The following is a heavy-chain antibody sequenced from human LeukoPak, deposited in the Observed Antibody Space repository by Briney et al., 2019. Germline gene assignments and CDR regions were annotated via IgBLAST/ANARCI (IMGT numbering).Heavy chain of an antibody. CDR2: INWNGGST. J-gene: IGHJ6*03. V-gene: IGHV3-20*04. CDR3: ARGRVMGMLYTRMDV. Sequence: PGGSLRLSCAASGFTFDDYGMSWVRQAPGKGLEWVSGINWNGGSTGYADSVKGRFTISRDNAKNSLYLQMNSLRAEDTALYYCARGRVMGMLYTRMDVWGKGTTVTVSS. CDR1: GFTFDDYG. D-gene: IGHD2-8*01.